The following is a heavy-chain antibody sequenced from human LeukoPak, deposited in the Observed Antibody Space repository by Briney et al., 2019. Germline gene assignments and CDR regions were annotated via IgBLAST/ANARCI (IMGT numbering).Heavy chain of an antibody. V-gene: IGHV1-2*02. CDR3: ARDLSQDYHDSSVATQNNWFDP. CDR1: GYTFTRYS. D-gene: IGHD3-22*01. J-gene: IGHJ5*02. Sequence: SVKVSCKASGYTFTRYSMHWVRQAPGQGLEWMGWINPNSGGTNYAQKFQGRITMTRDTSIITAFSEPSRVRSDDTAVYYCARDLSQDYHDSSVATQNNWFDPWGQGTLVTVSS. CDR2: INPNSGGT.